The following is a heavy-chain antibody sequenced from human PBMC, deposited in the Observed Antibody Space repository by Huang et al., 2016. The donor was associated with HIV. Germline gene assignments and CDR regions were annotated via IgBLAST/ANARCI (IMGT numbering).Heavy chain of an antibody. V-gene: IGHV1-69*13. Sequence: VQLIQSGAEVKKTGSSVRVSCRASDGTFSSYSIGWMRQAPGQGLEGMGGIIPIFGTTTYAQKFQGRVSIAADESTSTAYMDLNSLRSEDTAVYYCARAALVNNQYFDYWGQGTLVTVSS. J-gene: IGHJ4*02. CDR3: ARAALVNNQYFDY. CDR2: IIPIFGTT. D-gene: IGHD5-18*01. CDR1: DGTFSSYS.